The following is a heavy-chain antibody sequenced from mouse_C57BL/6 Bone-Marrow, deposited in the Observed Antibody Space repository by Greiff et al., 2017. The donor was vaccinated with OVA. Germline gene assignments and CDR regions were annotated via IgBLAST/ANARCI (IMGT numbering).Heavy chain of an antibody. CDR3: ARQSGDY. CDR2: IDPSDGYT. Sequence: QVQLQQSGAELVMPGASVKLSCTASGFTFTSYWMHWVKQRPGQGLEWIGEIDPSDGYTNYNHKFKGKSTLTVDKSSSTAYMQLSSLTSEDSAICYCARQSGDYWGQGTTVTVSA. V-gene: IGHV1-69*01. J-gene: IGHJ2*01. CDR1: GFTFTSYW.